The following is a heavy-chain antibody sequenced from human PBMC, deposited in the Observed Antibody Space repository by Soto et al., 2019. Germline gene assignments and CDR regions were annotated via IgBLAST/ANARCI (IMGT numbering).Heavy chain of an antibody. CDR1: GFTFSNFW. CDR2: IRQDGSDK. Sequence: EVQLVESGGGLVQPGGSLRLSCAASGFTFSNFWMSWVRQAPGKGLEWVANIRQDGSDKYYVDSVKGRFTISRDNSKNSLYLQMNSLRAEDTAVYYRASPQQWLGQRGDFDYWGQGTLVTVSS. CDR3: ASPQQWLGQRGDFDY. J-gene: IGHJ4*02. D-gene: IGHD6-19*01. V-gene: IGHV3-7*05.